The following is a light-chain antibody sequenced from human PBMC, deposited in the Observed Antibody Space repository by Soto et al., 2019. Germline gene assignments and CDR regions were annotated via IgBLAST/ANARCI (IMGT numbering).Light chain of an antibody. Sequence: QSVLTQPASVSGSPGQSITISCTGTSSDVGGYNYVSWYQQYPGKVPKLIIFDVSNRPSGDSNRFSGSKSGNKASLTISGLLSEGEADSSCTAYTNNLRVFLTGTKVTGL. CDR3: TAYTNNLRV. J-gene: IGLJ1*01. CDR1: SSDVGGYNY. CDR2: DVS. V-gene: IGLV2-14*01.